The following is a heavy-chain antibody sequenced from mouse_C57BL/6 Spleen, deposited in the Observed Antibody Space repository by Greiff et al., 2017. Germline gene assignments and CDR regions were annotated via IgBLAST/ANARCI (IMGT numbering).Heavy chain of an antibody. CDR3: AREGDSDYDAMDY. J-gene: IGHJ4*01. CDR1: GYSFTDYY. V-gene: IGHV1-39*01. D-gene: IGHD3-2*02. Sequence: EVQLQQSGPELVKPGASVKISCTASGYSFTDYYMNWVKQSHGKSLEWIGVINPNYGTTSSNQKFKDKATLTVDQSSSTAYMQLNSLTSEDSAVYYCAREGDSDYDAMDYWGQGTSVTVSS. CDR2: INPNYGTT.